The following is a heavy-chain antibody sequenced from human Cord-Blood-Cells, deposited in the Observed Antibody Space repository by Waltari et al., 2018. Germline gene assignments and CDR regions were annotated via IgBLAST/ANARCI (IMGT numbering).Heavy chain of an antibody. V-gene: IGHV3-30*04. CDR3: AREGGDWYFDL. CDR2: ISYDGSNK. D-gene: IGHD1-26*01. CDR1: GFTFSSYA. Sequence: QVQLVESVGGVVQPGRSLRLSCVASGFTFSSYAMHWVRQAPGKGLEWVAVISYDGSNKYYADSVKGRFTISRDNSKNTLYLQMNSLRAEDTAVYYCAREGGDWYFDLWGHGTLVTVSS. J-gene: IGHJ2*01.